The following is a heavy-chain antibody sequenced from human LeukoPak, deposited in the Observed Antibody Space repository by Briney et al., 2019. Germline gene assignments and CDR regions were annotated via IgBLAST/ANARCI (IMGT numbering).Heavy chain of an antibody. CDR2: IYYSGST. V-gene: IGHV4-39*01. CDR1: GGSINSSSYY. D-gene: IGHD2-2*01. Sequence: SETLALTCTVSGGSINSSSYYWGWIRQPPGKGLEWIGSIYYSGSTYYNPSPKSRATLSLDTSKNQFSLKLSSVTAADTAVYYCARSSPDRYCSSTSCYAFDYWGQGNLVTVSS. CDR3: ARSSPDRYCSSTSCYAFDY. J-gene: IGHJ4*02.